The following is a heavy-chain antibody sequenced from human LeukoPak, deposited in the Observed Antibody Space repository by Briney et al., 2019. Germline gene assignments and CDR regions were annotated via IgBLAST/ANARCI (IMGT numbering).Heavy chain of an antibody. V-gene: IGHV3-7*01. CDR3: ARGGGGDGYNWDY. J-gene: IGHJ4*02. CDR1: GFTFSSYW. D-gene: IGHD5-24*01. CDR2: IKQDGSEK. Sequence: GGSLRLSCAASGFTFSSYWMSWVRQAPGKGLEWVANIKQDGSEKYYVDSVKGRFTISRDNAKNSLYLQMNSLRAEDTAVYYCARGGGGDGYNWDYWGQGTLVTVSS.